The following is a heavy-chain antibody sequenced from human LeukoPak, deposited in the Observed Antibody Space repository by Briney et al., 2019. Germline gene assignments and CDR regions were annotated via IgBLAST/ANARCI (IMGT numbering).Heavy chain of an antibody. Sequence: SETLSLTCTVSGGSVSSDSYYWSWIRQPPGKGLEWIGYIYYSGSTNYNPSLKSRVTISVDTSKNQFSLKLSSVTAADTAVYYCARGSQYYYDSGSYNGMDVWGQGTTVTVSS. V-gene: IGHV4-61*01. D-gene: IGHD3-10*01. CDR1: GGSVSSDSYY. CDR3: ARGSQYYYDSGSYNGMDV. CDR2: IYYSGST. J-gene: IGHJ6*02.